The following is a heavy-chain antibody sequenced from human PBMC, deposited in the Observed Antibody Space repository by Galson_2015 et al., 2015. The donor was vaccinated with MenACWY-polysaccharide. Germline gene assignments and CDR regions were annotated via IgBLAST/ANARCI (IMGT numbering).Heavy chain of an antibody. CDR3: ARGSSGSPHALDI. CDR2: INSSGGST. Sequence: QSGAEVKKPGASVTVSCTASGYSFTSYYLHWVRQAPGLGLEWMGIINSSGGSTIYAQKFQGRVTVTRDTSTSTVYMELSSLRSEDTAVYYCARGSSGSPHALDIWGQGTMVTVSS. J-gene: IGHJ3*02. CDR1: GYSFTSYY. D-gene: IGHD1-26*01. V-gene: IGHV1-46*01.